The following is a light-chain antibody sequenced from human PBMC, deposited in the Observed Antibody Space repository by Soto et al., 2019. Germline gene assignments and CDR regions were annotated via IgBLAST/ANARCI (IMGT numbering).Light chain of an antibody. J-gene: IGKJ1*01. CDR2: GAS. CDR3: QQYDNWPPRGT. Sequence: EIVMTQSPATLSVSPGERATLSCRASQSVSKNLAWYQQKPGQAPRLLIYGASTRATGIPARFSGSGSGTEFTLTISSLQSEDFAAYYCQQYDNWPPRGTFGQGTNVEI. V-gene: IGKV3-15*01. CDR1: QSVSKN.